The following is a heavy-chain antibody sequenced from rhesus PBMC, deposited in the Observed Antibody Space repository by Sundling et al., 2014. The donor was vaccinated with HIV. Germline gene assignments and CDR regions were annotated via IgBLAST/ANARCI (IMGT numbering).Heavy chain of an antibody. Sequence: QVQLQESGPGLVKPSETLPLTCAVSGASISSHYWSWIRQAPGKGLEWIGRIYGGGGSTDYNPSLKSRVTISTDTSNNQFSLNLISVTAADTAMYFCARKRLTFWSFIDYWGQGVLVTVSS. J-gene: IGHJ4*01. V-gene: IGHV4S2*01. CDR3: ARKRLTFWSFIDY. CDR2: IYGGGGST. D-gene: IGHD2-15*01. CDR1: GASISSHY.